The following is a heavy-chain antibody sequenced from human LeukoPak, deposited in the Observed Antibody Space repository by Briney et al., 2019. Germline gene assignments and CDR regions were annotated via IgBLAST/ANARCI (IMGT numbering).Heavy chain of an antibody. V-gene: IGHV3-15*01. J-gene: IGHJ6*03. Sequence: GGSLRLSCAASGFTFSNAWMSWVRQAPGKGLEWVGRIKSKTDGGTTDYAAPVKGRFTISRDDSKNTLYLQMNSLKNEDTAVEYCTTTAAVYYAGGTSYYYYYYYMDVWGKGTTVTVSS. D-gene: IGHD2-2*01. CDR2: IKSKTDGGTT. CDR1: GFTFSNAW. CDR3: TTTAAVYYAGGTSYYYYYYYMDV.